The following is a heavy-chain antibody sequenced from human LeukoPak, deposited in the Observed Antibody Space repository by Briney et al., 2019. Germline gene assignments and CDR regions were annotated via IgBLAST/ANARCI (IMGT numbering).Heavy chain of an antibody. CDR1: GFTFSSYA. V-gene: IGHV3-23*01. D-gene: IGHD3-10*01. CDR2: ISGSGGST. J-gene: IGHJ5*02. CDR3: AKGQWGSGSYYADWFDP. Sequence: PLGGSLRLSCAASGFTFSSYAMSWVRQAPGKGLEWVSAISGSGGSTYYADSVKGRFTISRDNSKNTLYLQMNSLRAEDTAVYYCAKGQWGSGSYYADWFDPWGQGTLVTVSS.